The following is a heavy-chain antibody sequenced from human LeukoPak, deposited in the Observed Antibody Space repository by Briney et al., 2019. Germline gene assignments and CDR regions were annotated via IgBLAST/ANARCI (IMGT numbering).Heavy chain of an antibody. CDR1: GGSISSSSYY. D-gene: IGHD3-10*01. Sequence: SETLSLTCTVSGGSISSSSYYWSWIRQPPGKGLEWMGEINHSGSTNYNPSLKSGVTISVDTSKNQFSLKLSSVTAAYTAVYYCARSRSKYYYGSGSYPKQLYNWYDPWGQGTLVTVSS. V-gene: IGHV4-39*07. CDR2: INHSGST. CDR3: ARSRSKYYYGSGSYPKQLYNWYDP. J-gene: IGHJ5*02.